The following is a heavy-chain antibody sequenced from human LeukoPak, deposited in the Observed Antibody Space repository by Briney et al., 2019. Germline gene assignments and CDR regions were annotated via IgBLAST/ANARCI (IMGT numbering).Heavy chain of an antibody. J-gene: IGHJ4*02. CDR1: GYSFTSYW. V-gene: IGHV5-51*01. CDR3: ARTEIYDSSGYYYKATYYFDY. Sequence: GESLKISCKGSGYSFTSYWIGWVRQMPGKGLEWMGIIYPGDSDTRYSPSFQGQVTISADKSISTAYLQWSSLKASDTAMYYCARTEIYDSSGYYYKATYYFDYWGQGTLVTVSS. CDR2: IYPGDSDT. D-gene: IGHD3-22*01.